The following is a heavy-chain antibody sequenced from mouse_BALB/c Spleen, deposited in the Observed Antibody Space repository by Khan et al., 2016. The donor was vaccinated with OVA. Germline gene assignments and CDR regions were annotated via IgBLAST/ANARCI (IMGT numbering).Heavy chain of an antibody. J-gene: IGHJ2*01. Sequence: QVQLKQSGPELVKPGVSVKISCKGSGYTFTIYSMHWVKQSPAKGLEWIGVISTDSVNTNYTQKFKGKATFTVDTSSSTAYMELTILTSEDSAIYYCAIRDYFDYWGQGTTLTVSS. CDR3: AIRDYFDY. V-gene: IGHV1S137*01. CDR1: GYTFTIYS. CDR2: ISTDSVNT.